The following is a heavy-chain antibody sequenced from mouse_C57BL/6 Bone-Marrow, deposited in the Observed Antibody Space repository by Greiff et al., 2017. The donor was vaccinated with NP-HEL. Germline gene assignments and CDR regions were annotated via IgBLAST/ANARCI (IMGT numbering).Heavy chain of an antibody. D-gene: IGHD1-1*01. Sequence: VKLQQSGAELVRPGTSVKVSCKASGYAFTNYLIEWVKQRPGQGLEWIGVINPGSGGTNYNEKFKGKATLTADKSSSTAYMQLSSLTSEDSAVYFCARADYYGSSYGYWYFDVWGTGTTVTVSS. V-gene: IGHV1-54*01. CDR2: INPGSGGT. J-gene: IGHJ1*03. CDR3: ARADYYGSSYGYWYFDV. CDR1: GYAFTNYL.